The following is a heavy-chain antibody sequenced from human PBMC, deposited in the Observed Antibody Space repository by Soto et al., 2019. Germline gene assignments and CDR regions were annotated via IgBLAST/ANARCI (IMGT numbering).Heavy chain of an antibody. CDR1: GFTFSSYG. CDR3: AKGFLAVAGSGWVD. Sequence: GGSLRLSCAASGFTFSSYGMHWVRQAPGKGLEWAAVISYDGSNKYYADSVKGRFTISRDNSKNTLYLQMNSLRAEDTAVYYCAKGFLAVAGSGWVDWGQGTLVTVSS. J-gene: IGHJ4*02. D-gene: IGHD6-19*01. CDR2: ISYDGSNK. V-gene: IGHV3-30*18.